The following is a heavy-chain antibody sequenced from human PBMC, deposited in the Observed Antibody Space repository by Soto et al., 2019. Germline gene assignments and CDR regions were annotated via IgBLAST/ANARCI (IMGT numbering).Heavy chain of an antibody. J-gene: IGHJ3*02. CDR1: GGTFSSYT. V-gene: IGHV1-69*02. Sequence: SVKVSCKASGGTFSSYTISWVRQPPGQGLEWMGRIIPILGIANYAQKFQGRVTITADRPTSTAYMELSSLRSEDTAVYYCAESSGTRDAFDIWGQGTMVTVSS. CDR2: IIPILGIA. CDR3: AESSGTRDAFDI. D-gene: IGHD3-10*01.